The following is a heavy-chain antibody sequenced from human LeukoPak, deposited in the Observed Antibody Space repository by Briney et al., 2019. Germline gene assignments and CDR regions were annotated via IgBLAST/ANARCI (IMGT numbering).Heavy chain of an antibody. CDR3: GIDPIGDRPGMDV. CDR2: INPNSGGT. J-gene: IGHJ6*04. Sequence: ASVKVSCKASGYTFTGYYMHWVRHAPEQGLEWVGRINPNSGGTNYAQKFQGRVTMTRDTSISTAYMELSRMRSDDTAVYYCGIDPIGDRPGMDVWGRGTTPTVSS. V-gene: IGHV1-2*06. CDR1: GYTFTGYY. D-gene: IGHD6-6*01.